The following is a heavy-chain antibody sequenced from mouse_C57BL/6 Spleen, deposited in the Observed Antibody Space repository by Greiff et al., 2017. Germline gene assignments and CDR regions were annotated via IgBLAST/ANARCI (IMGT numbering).Heavy chain of an antibody. Sequence: QVQLQQPGAELVKPGASVKLSCKASGYTFTSYWMHWVKQRPGQGLEWIGMIHPTSGSTNYNEKFKSKATLTVDKSSSTAYMQLSSLTSEDSAVYHCARDTTVVDYAMDYWGQGTSVTVSS. D-gene: IGHD1-1*01. J-gene: IGHJ4*01. V-gene: IGHV1-64*01. CDR3: ARDTTVVDYAMDY. CDR1: GYTFTSYW. CDR2: IHPTSGST.